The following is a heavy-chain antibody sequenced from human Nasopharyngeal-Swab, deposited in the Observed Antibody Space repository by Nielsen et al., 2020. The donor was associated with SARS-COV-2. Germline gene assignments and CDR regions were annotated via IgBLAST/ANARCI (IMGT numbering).Heavy chain of an antibody. J-gene: IGHJ6*02. V-gene: IGHV3-23*01. CDR3: TRGLYYYYGMDV. CDR2: ISGSGGST. CDR1: GFTFSSYA. Sequence: GGSLRLSCAASGFTFSSYAMSWVRQAPGKGLEWVSAISGSGGSTYYADSVKGRFTISRDNSKNTLYLQMNSLKTEDTAVYYCTRGLYYYYGMDVWGQGTTVTVSS.